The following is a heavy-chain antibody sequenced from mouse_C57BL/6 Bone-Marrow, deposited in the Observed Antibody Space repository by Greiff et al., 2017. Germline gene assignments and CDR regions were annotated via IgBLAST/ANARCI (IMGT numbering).Heavy chain of an antibody. CDR3: AREGLRRASFAY. CDR1: GYTFTSYW. Sequence: QVQLQQPGAELVKPGASVKLSCKASGYTFTSYWMQWVKQRPGQGLEWIGEIDPSDSYTNYNQKFKGKATVTVDTSSSTAYMQLSSLTSEDSAVYYCAREGLRRASFAYWGQGTLVTVSA. D-gene: IGHD2-4*01. J-gene: IGHJ3*01. V-gene: IGHV1-50*01. CDR2: IDPSDSYT.